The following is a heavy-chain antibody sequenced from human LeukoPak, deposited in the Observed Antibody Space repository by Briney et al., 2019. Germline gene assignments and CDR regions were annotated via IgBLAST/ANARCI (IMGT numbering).Heavy chain of an antibody. CDR3: ARDTGGGYSSGRYPLDY. CDR1: GFTFSSYS. J-gene: IGHJ4*02. Sequence: GGSLRLSCAASGFTFSSYSMNWVRQAPGKGLEWVSSISSSSSYIYYADSVKGRFTISRDNAKNSLYLQMNSLRAEDTAVYYCARDTGGGYSSGRYPLDYWGQGTLVTVSS. V-gene: IGHV3-21*01. CDR2: ISSSSSYI. D-gene: IGHD6-19*01.